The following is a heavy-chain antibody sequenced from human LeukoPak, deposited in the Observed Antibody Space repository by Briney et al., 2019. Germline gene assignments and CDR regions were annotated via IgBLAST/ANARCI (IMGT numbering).Heavy chain of an antibody. V-gene: IGHV3-21*01. CDR3: ARDTRYSSNLEPGR. J-gene: IGHJ4*02. CDR2: ISSSSSYI. Sequence: GGSLRLSCAASGFTFSSYSMNWVRQAPGKGLEWVSSISSSSSYIYYADSVKGRFTISRDDAKNSLYLQMNSLRAEDTAVYYCARDTRYSSNLEPGRWGQGTLVTVSS. D-gene: IGHD6-13*01. CDR1: GFTFSSYS.